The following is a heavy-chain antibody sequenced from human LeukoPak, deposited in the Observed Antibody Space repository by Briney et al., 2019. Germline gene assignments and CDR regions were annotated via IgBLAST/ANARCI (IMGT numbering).Heavy chain of an antibody. Sequence: ASVRVSCKTSGYSFTDYYIHWVRQAPGQGLEWMGWINTKSGRTSSARKFQGRVTMTRDPSITTVYMDMAWLTSGDTAIYFCARADFIDAGPYLIGPWGQGTLVTVSS. CDR2: INTKSGRT. CDR3: ARADFIDAGPYLIGP. V-gene: IGHV1-2*02. D-gene: IGHD3-3*01. J-gene: IGHJ5*02. CDR1: GYSFTDYY.